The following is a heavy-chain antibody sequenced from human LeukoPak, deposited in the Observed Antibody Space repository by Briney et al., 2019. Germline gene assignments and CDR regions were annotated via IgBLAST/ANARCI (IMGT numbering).Heavy chain of an antibody. J-gene: IGHJ4*02. CDR2: FDPEDGET. V-gene: IGHV1-24*01. CDR3: ATAARLYDFRSGYSMAPFDY. Sequence: ASVKVSCKVSGYTLTELSMHWVRQAPGKGLEWMGVFDPEDGETIYAQKFQGRVTMTEDTSTDTAYMELSSLRSEDTAVYYCATAARLYDFRSGYSMAPFDYWGQGTLVTVSS. CDR1: GYTLTELS. D-gene: IGHD3-3*01.